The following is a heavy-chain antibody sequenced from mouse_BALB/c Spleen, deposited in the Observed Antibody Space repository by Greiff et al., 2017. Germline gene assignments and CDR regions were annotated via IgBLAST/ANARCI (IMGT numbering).Heavy chain of an antibody. V-gene: IGHV5-6-3*01. J-gene: IGHJ4*01. CDR3: ARDHAMDY. CDR2: INSNGGST. Sequence: EVKLVESGGGLVQPGGSLKLSCAASGFTFSSYGMSWVRQTPDKRLELVATINSNGGSTYYPDSVKGRFTISRDNAKNTLYLQMSSLKSEDTAMYYCARDHAMDYWGQGTSVTVSS. CDR1: GFTFSSYG.